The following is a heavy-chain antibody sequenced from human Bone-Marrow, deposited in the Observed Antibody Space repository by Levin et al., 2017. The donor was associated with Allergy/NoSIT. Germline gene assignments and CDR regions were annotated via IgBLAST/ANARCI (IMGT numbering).Heavy chain of an antibody. D-gene: IGHD6-19*01. Sequence: SETLSLTCAVSGGSISSSNWWSWVRQPPGKGLEWIGEIYHSGSTNYNPSLKSRVTISVDKSKNQFSLKLSSVTAADTAVYYCASYPAMAGTRPFDYWGQGTLVTVSS. CDR2: IYHSGST. V-gene: IGHV4-4*02. J-gene: IGHJ4*02. CDR3: ASYPAMAGTRPFDY. CDR1: GGSISSSNW.